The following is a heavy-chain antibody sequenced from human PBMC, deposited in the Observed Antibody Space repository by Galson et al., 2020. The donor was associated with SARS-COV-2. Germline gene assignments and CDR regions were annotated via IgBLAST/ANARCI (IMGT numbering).Heavy chain of an antibody. CDR2: IKSKTDGGTT. CDR3: TTDRYYDDVWGSYRYLDY. Sequence: GESLKISCAASGFTFSNAWMSWVRQAPGKGLEWVGRIKSKTDGGTTDYAAPVKGRFTISRDDSKNTLYLQMNSLKTEDTAVYYCTTDRYYDDVWGSYRYLDYWGQGTLVTVSS. V-gene: IGHV3-15*01. J-gene: IGHJ4*02. CDR1: GFTFSNAW. D-gene: IGHD3-16*02.